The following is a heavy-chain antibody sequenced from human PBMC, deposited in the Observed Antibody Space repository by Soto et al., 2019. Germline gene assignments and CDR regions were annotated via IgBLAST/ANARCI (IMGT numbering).Heavy chain of an antibody. CDR2: ISTGGST. V-gene: IGHV3-53*01. Sequence: LRLSCAASGFTVHSVAMHWVRQAPGKGLEWVSLISTGGSTHYADSVKGRFAVSRDNSKNTVYLQMNSLGAEDTAVYYCVRGGSGYNSWGQGTLVTVSS. J-gene: IGHJ4*02. CDR1: GFTVHSVA. CDR3: VRGGSGYNS. D-gene: IGHD3-22*01.